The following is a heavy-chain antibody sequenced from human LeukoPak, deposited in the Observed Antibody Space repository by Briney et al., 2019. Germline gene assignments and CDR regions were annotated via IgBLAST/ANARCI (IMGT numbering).Heavy chain of an antibody. D-gene: IGHD5-12*01. Sequence: PGGSLRLSCAASGFTFDVYAMHWVRQAPGKGLEWVSGISWNSGSIGYADSVKGRFTISRDNAKNSLYLQMNSLRAEDMALYYCAKAGSGYDRRAFDYWGQGTLVTVSS. CDR1: GFTFDVYA. J-gene: IGHJ4*02. CDR2: ISWNSGSI. V-gene: IGHV3-9*03. CDR3: AKAGSGYDRRAFDY.